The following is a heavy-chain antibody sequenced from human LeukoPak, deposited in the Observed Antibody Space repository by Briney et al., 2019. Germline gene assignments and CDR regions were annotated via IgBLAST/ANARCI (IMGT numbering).Heavy chain of an antibody. D-gene: IGHD3-22*01. CDR2: IYTSGST. V-gene: IGHV4-61*02. CDR3: AREGYYDSSGYDY. J-gene: IGHJ4*02. CDR1: GGSISSGSYY. Sequence: SQTLSLTCTVSGGSISSGSYYWSWIRQPAGKGLDWIGRIYTSGSTNYNPSLKSRVTISVATSKNQFSLKLSSVTAADTAVYCCAREGYYDSSGYDYWGQGTLVTVSS.